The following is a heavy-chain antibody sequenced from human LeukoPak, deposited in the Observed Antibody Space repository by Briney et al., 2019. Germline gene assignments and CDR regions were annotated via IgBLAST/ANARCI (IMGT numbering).Heavy chain of an antibody. CDR3: ARRGTDYCTPSSCHPNWFAP. CDR2: IDGSSSRT. J-gene: IGHJ5*02. V-gene: IGHV3-11*03. D-gene: IGHD4-11*01. CDR1: GFIFGDYY. Sequence: PGGSLRLSCAASGFIFGDYYMSWMRQAPGKGLEWLSYIDGSSSRTNYADSVKGRFTISRDNVKNSLYLQMNSLRAEDTAVYFCARRGTDYCTPSSCHPNWFAPWGQGTQVTVSS.